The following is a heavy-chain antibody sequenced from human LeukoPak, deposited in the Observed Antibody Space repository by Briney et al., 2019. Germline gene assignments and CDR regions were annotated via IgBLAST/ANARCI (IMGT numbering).Heavy chain of an antibody. J-gene: IGHJ4*02. CDR1: GLTFSSYD. CDR3: ARDSIRQQLYYFDY. Sequence: GGSLRLSCAASGLTFSSYDMHWVRQAPGKGLEWVAFMQYDGSIKYYADSVKGRFTISRDNSKNTLYLQMDSLRADDTAVYFCARDSIRQQLYYFDYWGRGTLVTVSS. D-gene: IGHD6-13*01. CDR2: MQYDGSIK. V-gene: IGHV3-30*02.